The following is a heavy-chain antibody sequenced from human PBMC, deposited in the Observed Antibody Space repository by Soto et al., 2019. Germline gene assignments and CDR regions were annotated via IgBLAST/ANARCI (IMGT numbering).Heavy chain of an antibody. CDR1: GYTFTGYY. D-gene: IGHD3-3*01. CDR2: INPNNGAT. J-gene: IGHJ4*02. Sequence: GGSVQVSCKATGYTFTGYYMNWVRQARGQGLERMGWINPNNGATNYAPNFQGRVTMTRDTSISTAYMELSRLRSDDTGVYYCATSILRFLEWSSGDYWGRGTLVTVSS. V-gene: IGHV1-2*02. CDR3: ATSILRFLEWSSGDY.